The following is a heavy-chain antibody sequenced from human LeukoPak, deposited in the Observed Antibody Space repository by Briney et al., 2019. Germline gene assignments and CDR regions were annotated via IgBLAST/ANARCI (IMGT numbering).Heavy chain of an antibody. J-gene: IGHJ4*02. CDR3: AKEPQPYYEENYFDH. D-gene: IGHD3-16*01. CDR2: IRYDGSHI. CDR1: GFNVNVYG. V-gene: IGHV3-30*02. Sequence: PGGSLRLSCEASGFNVNVYGIHWVRQTPGKELEWVAFIRYDGSHIYYADPVKGRFTISRDNSKNTVHLQMDSLRPEDTAVYFCAKEPQPYYEENYFDHWGKGTLVTVSS.